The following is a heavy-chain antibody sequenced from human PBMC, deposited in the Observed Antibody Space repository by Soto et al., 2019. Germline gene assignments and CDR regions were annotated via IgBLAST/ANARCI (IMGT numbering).Heavy chain of an antibody. V-gene: IGHV3-30-3*01. CDR1: GFTFSSFP. D-gene: IGHD6-19*01. J-gene: IGHJ4*02. CDR3: ARTTAVAGTPEFDY. Sequence: QVQLVESGGGVVQPGRSLRLSCAASGFTFSSFPMHWVRQAPGKGLEWVALISYDGSNKYSAGSVKGRFTITRDDSKNTLYLQMNSLRPEDTAVYYCARTTAVAGTPEFDYWGQVTLVTVSS. CDR2: ISYDGSNK.